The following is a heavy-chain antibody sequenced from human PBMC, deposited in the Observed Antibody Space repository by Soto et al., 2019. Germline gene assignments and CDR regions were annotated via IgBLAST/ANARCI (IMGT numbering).Heavy chain of an antibody. CDR2: IYYSGST. J-gene: IGHJ4*02. CDR1: GGSISNYF. D-gene: IGHD2-8*01. CDR3: ARSVLMVYARTFDY. V-gene: IGHV4-59*01. Sequence: SETLSLTCRVSGGSISNYFWSWIRQPPGKGLEWIGYIYYSGSTNYNPSLKSRVTISVDTSKNQFSLKLSSVTAADTAVYYCARSVLMVYARTFDYWGQGTLVTVSS.